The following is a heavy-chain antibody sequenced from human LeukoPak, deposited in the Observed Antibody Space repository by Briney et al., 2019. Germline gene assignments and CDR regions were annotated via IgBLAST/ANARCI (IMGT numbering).Heavy chain of an antibody. CDR2: ISHSGSA. Sequence: SETLSLTCAVYGGSFSDYCWSWIRQSPGRGLEWIGEISHSGSATYNPSLESRVTISIDTSKNQFSLKLSSVTAADTAVYYCACRELMDVWGQGTTVTVSS. CDR3: ACRELMDV. J-gene: IGHJ6*02. V-gene: IGHV4-34*01. CDR1: GGSFSDYC. D-gene: IGHD1-7*01.